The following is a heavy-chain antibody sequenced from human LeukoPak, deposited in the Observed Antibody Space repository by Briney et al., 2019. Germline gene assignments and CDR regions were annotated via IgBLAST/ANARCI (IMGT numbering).Heavy chain of an antibody. CDR1: GFTFSSYS. CDR2: ISSSSSYI. CDR3: ARLPSGSYGFDY. D-gene: IGHD1-26*01. V-gene: IGHV3-21*01. J-gene: IGHJ4*02. Sequence: GGSLRLSCAASGFTFSSYSMNWFRQAPGKGLEWGSSISSSSSYIYYADPVKGRFTISRDNAKNSLYLQMNSLRAEDTAVYYCARLPSGSYGFDYWGQGTLVTVSS.